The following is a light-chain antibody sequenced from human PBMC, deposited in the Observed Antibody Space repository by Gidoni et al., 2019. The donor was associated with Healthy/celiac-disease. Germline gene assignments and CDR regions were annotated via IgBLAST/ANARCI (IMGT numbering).Light chain of an antibody. J-gene: IGKJ5*01. Sequence: EIVLTQSPGTLSLSPGERATLSCRASQSVSSSYLAWYQQKPGQAPRLLIYGASSRATGIPDRFSGMGSGTDFTHTISRLEPEDFAVYYCQQYGSSRITFGQGTRLEIK. CDR2: GAS. V-gene: IGKV3-20*01. CDR3: QQYGSSRIT. CDR1: QSVSSSY.